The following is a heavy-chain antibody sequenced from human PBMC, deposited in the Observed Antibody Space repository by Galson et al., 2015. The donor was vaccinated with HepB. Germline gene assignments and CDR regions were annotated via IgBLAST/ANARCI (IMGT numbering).Heavy chain of an antibody. CDR1: GFTFGSYA. Sequence: SLRLSCAASGFTFGSYAMQWVRQAPGKGLEWVAVTSYDGNNKHYADFLKGRFTISRDNSKNTMYLQMSSLRADDTALYYCARGGQLWFGGGVFDIWGQGTMVTVSS. D-gene: IGHD3-22*01. V-gene: IGHV3-30*15. CDR2: TSYDGNNK. CDR3: ARGGQLWFGGGVFDI. J-gene: IGHJ3*02.